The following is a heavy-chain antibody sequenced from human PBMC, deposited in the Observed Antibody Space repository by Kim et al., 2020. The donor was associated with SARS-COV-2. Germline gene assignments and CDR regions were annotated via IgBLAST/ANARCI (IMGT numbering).Heavy chain of an antibody. CDR3: AKDGQSMVQGGMDV. CDR1: GFTFDDYA. Sequence: GGSLRLSCAASGFTFDDYAMHWVRQAPGKGLEWVSGISWNSGSIGYADSVKGRFTISRDNAKNSLYLQMNSLRAEDTALYYCAKDGQSMVQGGMDVWGQG. V-gene: IGHV3-9*01. D-gene: IGHD3-10*01. CDR2: ISWNSGSI. J-gene: IGHJ6*02.